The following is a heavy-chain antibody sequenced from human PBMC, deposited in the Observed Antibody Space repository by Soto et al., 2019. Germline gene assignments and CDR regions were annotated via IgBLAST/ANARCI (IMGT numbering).Heavy chain of an antibody. D-gene: IGHD1-26*01. V-gene: IGHV3-23*01. CDR3: AKGKGMGVLDAFKM. CDR2: ISGSGGST. CDR1: GFTFNNYA. J-gene: IGHJ3*02. Sequence: GGSLRLSCAASGFTFNNYAMSWVRQAPGKGLEWVSSISGSGGSTYYADSVKGRLTISRDNSKNALYLQMNSLRAEDTAIYFCAKGKGMGVLDAFKMWGQGKKVTVSS.